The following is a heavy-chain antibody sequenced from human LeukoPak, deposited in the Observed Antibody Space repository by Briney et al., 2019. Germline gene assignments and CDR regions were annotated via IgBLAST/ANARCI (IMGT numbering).Heavy chain of an antibody. CDR2: INHSGST. J-gene: IGHJ2*01. CDR3: ARPARYCSSGSCYSDWYFDL. Sequence: SETLSLTCAVYGGSFSGYYWSWIRQPPGKGLEWIGEINHSGSTNYNPSLKSRVTISVDTSKNQFSLKLSSVTAADTAVYYCARPARYCSSGSCYSDWYFDLWGRGTLVTVSS. D-gene: IGHD2-15*01. V-gene: IGHV4-34*01. CDR1: GGSFSGYY.